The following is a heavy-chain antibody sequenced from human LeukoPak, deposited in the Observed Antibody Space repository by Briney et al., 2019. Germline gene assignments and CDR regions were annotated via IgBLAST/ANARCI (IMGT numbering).Heavy chain of an antibody. CDR1: GFTFSSYG. D-gene: IGHD6-19*01. V-gene: IGHV3-49*04. CDR3: TRVDNSGWYEVY. Sequence: GGSLRLSCAASGFTFSSYGMNWVRQAPGKGLEWVCFIRRKAYGATTEYAASVKGRFTISRDDSKSIAYLQMNSLKTEDTAVYYCTRVDNSGWYEVYWGQGTLVTVSS. J-gene: IGHJ4*02. CDR2: IRRKAYGATT.